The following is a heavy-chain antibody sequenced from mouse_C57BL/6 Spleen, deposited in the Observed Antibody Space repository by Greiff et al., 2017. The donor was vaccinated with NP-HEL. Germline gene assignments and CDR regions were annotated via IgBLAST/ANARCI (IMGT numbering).Heavy chain of an antibody. CDR3: ARHYSNYEGFAY. Sequence: EVMLVESGGDLVKPGGSLKLSCAASGFTFSSYGMSWVRQTPDKRLEWVATISSGGSYTYYPASVKGRFTISRDNAKNTLYLQMSSLKSEDTAMYYCARHYSNYEGFAYWGQGTLVTVSA. CDR2: ISSGGSYT. CDR1: GFTFSSYG. V-gene: IGHV5-6*01. D-gene: IGHD2-5*01. J-gene: IGHJ3*01.